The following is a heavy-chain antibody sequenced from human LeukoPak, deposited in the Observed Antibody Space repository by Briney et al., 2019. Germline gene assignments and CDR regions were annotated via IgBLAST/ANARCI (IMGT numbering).Heavy chain of an antibody. Sequence: AASVKVSCKASGYTFTSYYMHWVRQAPGQGLEWMGIINPSGGSTSYAQKFQGRVTMTRDTSTSTVYMELSSLRSEDTAVYYCARPVLRYFDWLSGMDVWGQGTTVTVSS. D-gene: IGHD3-9*01. CDR3: ARPVLRYFDWLSGMDV. V-gene: IGHV1-46*01. J-gene: IGHJ6*02. CDR2: INPSGGST. CDR1: GYTFTSYY.